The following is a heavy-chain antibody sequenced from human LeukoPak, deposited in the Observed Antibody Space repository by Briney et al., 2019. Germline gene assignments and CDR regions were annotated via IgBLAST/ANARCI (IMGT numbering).Heavy chain of an antibody. CDR1: GGSISSGGYY. J-gene: IGHJ4*02. Sequence: SETLSLTCTVSGGSISSGGYYWSWIRQHPGKGLEWIGYIYYSGSTYYNPSLKSRVTISVDTSKNQFSLKLSSVTAADTAVYYCARLPMETADEGDYFDYWGQGTLVTVSS. CDR2: IYYSGST. CDR3: ARLPMETADEGDYFDY. D-gene: IGHD5-18*01. V-gene: IGHV4-31*03.